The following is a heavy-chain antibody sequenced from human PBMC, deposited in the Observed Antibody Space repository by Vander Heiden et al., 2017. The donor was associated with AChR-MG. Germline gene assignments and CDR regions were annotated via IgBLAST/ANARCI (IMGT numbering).Heavy chain of an antibody. D-gene: IGHD4-17*01. CDR1: GFTFSTSA. CDR2: LVVDSTNK. V-gene: IGHV1-58*03. CDR3: AANRLVTTGYFHYMDV. J-gene: IGHJ6*03. Sequence: QMQLVQSGREVKKPGTSVQLSCRASGFTFSTSAVPWVRQARRQSPEWIGELVVDSTNKRYAQKIQERVSISRERSTSTAFMELSSLRSEDTAVYYCAANRLVTTGYFHYMDVWSKGTTVTVSS.